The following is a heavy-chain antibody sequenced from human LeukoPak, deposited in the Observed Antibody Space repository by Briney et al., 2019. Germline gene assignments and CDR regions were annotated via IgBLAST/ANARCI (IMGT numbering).Heavy chain of an antibody. CDR3: ARSRKWVPFDY. D-gene: IGHD2-8*01. V-gene: IGHV3-7*01. CDR2: IKQDGSEK. Sequence: GGSLRLSCAASGFTFSSYWMKWVRQAPGKGLQWVANIKQDGSEKYYVDCVKGRFTISRDNAKSSLYLQMNSLRAEDTAVYYCARSRKWVPFDYWGQGALVTVSS. CDR1: GFTFSSYW. J-gene: IGHJ4*02.